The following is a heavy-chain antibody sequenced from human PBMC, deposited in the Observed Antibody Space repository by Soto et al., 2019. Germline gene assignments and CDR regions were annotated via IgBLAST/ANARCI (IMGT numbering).Heavy chain of an antibody. CDR1: GFTLSDHY. J-gene: IGHJ4*02. D-gene: IGHD5-12*01. CDR2: SRDKAQGYST. Sequence: GGSLRLSCAGSGFTLSDHYIDWVRQAPGKGLEWVGRSRDKAQGYSTAYAASVKGRFTSSRDESKNSVYLQMNSLKTEDTAVYSCTTDRKRGYSGYDPYYFDYGGQGPRVTVSS. V-gene: IGHV3-72*01. CDR3: TTDRKRGYSGYDPYYFDY.